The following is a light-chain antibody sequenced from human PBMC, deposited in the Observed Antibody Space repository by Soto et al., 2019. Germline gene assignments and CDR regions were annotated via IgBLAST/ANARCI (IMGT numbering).Light chain of an antibody. CDR2: KAS. J-gene: IGKJ5*01. V-gene: IGKV1-5*03. CDR1: QTISSW. CDR3: QQLNSYPQT. Sequence: DIQMTQSPSTLSGSVGDRVTITCRASQTISSWLAWYQQKPGKAPKLLIYKASSLESGVPSRFSGSGSGPDFTLTISSLQPEDSATYFCQQLNSYPQTFGQGTRLEI.